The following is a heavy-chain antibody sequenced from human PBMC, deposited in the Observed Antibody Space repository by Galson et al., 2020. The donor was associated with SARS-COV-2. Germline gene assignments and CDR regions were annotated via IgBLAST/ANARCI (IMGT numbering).Heavy chain of an antibody. J-gene: IGHJ4*02. CDR1: GGSISSGGYY. Sequence: SETLSLTCTVSGGSISSGGYYWSWIRQHPGKGLEWIGYIYYSGSTYYNPSLKSRVTISVDTSKNQFSLKLSSVTAADTAVYYCAREGGYYDSSGYYTTSDYWGQGTLVTVS. CDR3: AREGGYYDSSGYYTTSDY. V-gene: IGHV4-31*03. CDR2: IYYSGST. D-gene: IGHD3-22*01.